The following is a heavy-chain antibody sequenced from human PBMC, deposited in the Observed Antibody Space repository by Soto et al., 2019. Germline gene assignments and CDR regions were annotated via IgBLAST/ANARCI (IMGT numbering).Heavy chain of an antibody. Sequence: SETLSLTCTVSGGSISSYYWSWIRQPPGKGLEWIGYIYYSGSTNYNPSLKSRVTISVDTSKNQFSLKLSSVTAADTAVYYCARVVRYFDWSNYYYYYMDVWGKGTTVTVSS. V-gene: IGHV4-59*01. CDR2: IYYSGST. CDR3: ARVVRYFDWSNYYYYYMDV. J-gene: IGHJ6*03. CDR1: GGSISSYY. D-gene: IGHD3-9*01.